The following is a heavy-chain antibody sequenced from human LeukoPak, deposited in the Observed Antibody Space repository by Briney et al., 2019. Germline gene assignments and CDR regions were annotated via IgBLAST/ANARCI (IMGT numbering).Heavy chain of an antibody. CDR1: GYTFTSYY. D-gene: IGHD6-13*01. Sequence: GASVKVSCKASGYTFTSYYMHWVRQAPGQGLEWMGIINPSGGSTSYAQKFQGRVTMTRDTSTSTVYMELSSLRSEDTAVYYCANVRIAATPSHDAFDIWGQGTMVTVSS. V-gene: IGHV1-46*01. J-gene: IGHJ3*02. CDR2: INPSGGST. CDR3: ANVRIAATPSHDAFDI.